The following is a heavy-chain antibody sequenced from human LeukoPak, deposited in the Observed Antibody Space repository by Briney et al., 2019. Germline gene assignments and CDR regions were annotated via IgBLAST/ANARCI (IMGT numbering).Heavy chain of an antibody. CDR3: ARLVVVADATRTDNWFDP. Sequence: HAGGSLRLSCAASGFTFSSYWMSWVRQAPGKGLEWVANIKQDGSEKYYVDSVKGRFTISRDNSKNSLYLQMNSLRAEDTAVYYCARLVVVADATRTDNWFDPWGQGTLVTVSS. D-gene: IGHD2-15*01. CDR2: IKQDGSEK. J-gene: IGHJ5*02. CDR1: GFTFSSYW. V-gene: IGHV3-7*01.